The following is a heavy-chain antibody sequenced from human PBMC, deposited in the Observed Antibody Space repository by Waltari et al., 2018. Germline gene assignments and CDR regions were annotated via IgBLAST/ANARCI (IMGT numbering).Heavy chain of an antibody. CDR1: GYRFPSHD. V-gene: IGHV1-8*01. Sequence: QVQLVQSGAEGRKPGASLKVSCKASGYRFPSHDINWVRQATGQGLEWMGWMNPDSGITDSARESQGRSSMTRNTSISTAYMELSSLTFDDTSVYYCARGGVYGSGNNWFDLWGQGTQVTVSS. CDR2: MNPDSGIT. D-gene: IGHD3-10*01. CDR3: ARGGVYGSGNNWFDL. J-gene: IGHJ5*02.